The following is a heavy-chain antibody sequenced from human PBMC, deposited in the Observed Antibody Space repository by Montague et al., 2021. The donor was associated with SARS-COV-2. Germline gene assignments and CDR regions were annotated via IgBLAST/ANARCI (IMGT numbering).Heavy chain of an antibody. CDR2: LYYSGNA. D-gene: IGHD3-10*01. Sequence: SETLSLTCSFSGTTRKNNYYWGWIRQPPGKGLEWVGSLYYSGNAYYSPSLRSRVTISVDTSGSQFSLQLTSVTAADTAVYYCAKFQLYHGSGFDCFDKWGPGMMVVVSS. V-gene: IGHV4-39*01. CDR1: GTTRKNNYY. J-gene: IGHJ3*02. CDR3: AKFQLYHGSGFDCFDK.